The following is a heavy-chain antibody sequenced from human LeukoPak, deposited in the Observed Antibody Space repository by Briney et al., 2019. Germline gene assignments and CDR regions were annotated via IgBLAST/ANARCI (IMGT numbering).Heavy chain of an antibody. J-gene: IGHJ3*02. V-gene: IGHV3-23*01. CDR3: AKDAHCSSTTCRGPFDI. Sequence: AGGSLRLSCAASGFTFSSYAMSWVRQAPGKGLEWVSAISGSGGDTYYADSVKGRFTISRDNSKNTLYLQLNSLRAEDTAVYSCAKDAHCSSTTCRGPFDIWGQGTMVTVSS. D-gene: IGHD2-2*01. CDR1: GFTFSSYA. CDR2: ISGSGGDT.